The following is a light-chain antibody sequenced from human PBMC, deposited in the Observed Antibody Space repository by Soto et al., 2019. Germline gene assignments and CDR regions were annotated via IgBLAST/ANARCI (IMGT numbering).Light chain of an antibody. CDR1: SSNIGSNT. J-gene: IGLJ1*01. Sequence: QSVLTQPPSASGTPGQRVTISCSGSSSNIGSNTVNWYQQLPGTAPKLLIRGDNQRPSGVPDRFSGSKSGTSASLAISGLQSEDEADYYCATWDDSLNCYVFGTGTKLTVL. V-gene: IGLV1-44*01. CDR2: GDN. CDR3: ATWDDSLNCYV.